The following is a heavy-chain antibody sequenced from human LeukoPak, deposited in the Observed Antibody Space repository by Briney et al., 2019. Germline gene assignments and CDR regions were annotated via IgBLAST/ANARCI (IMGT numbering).Heavy chain of an antibody. D-gene: IGHD5-24*01. CDR1: GFTFSSYS. J-gene: IGHJ4*02. V-gene: IGHV3-21*04. CDR3: STDTLERWLQLDFDY. CDR2: ICSSSSYI. Sequence: PGGSLRLSCAASGFTFSSYSMNWVRQAPGKGLEWGSYICSSSSYIYYADSVNGRFTLSRDNTKNSLYLHMNTLTAQATALCYTSTDTLERWLQLDFDYWGQGALVSVS.